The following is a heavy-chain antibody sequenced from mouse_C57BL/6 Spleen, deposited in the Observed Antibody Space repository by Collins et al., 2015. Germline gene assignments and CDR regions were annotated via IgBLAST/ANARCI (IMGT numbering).Heavy chain of an antibody. J-gene: IGHJ4*01. CDR3: ARDFRGYYGLDY. CDR1: GFSLSTSGMG. CDR2: IYWDDDK. Sequence: QVTLNSLALGYCSPPRPQSDLSFSGFSLSTSGMGVNWIRQPSGKGLEWLAHIYWDDDKRYNASLKSRLTISKDTSRNQVFLTITNVDTADTATYYCARDFRGYYGLDYWGQGTSVTVSS. V-gene: IGHV8-12*01.